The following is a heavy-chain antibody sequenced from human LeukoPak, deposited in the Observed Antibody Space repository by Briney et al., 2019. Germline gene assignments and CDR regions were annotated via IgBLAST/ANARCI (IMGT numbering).Heavy chain of an antibody. V-gene: IGHV5-51*01. CDR1: GYSFTCYW. Sequence: GESLKISCKGSGYSFTCYWIGWVRQMPGKGLEWVGIISFGDSDSRYSPSIQGQVTISVDKSINTAYLQWSSLKASDTAMYFCATARPHRGFDVWGQGTMVTVSS. CDR2: ISFGDSDS. CDR3: ATARPHRGFDV. J-gene: IGHJ3*01.